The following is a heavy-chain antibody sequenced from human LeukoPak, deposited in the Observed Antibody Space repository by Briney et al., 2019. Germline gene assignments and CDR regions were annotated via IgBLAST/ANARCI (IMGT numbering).Heavy chain of an antibody. Sequence: GASVTVSCKASGYTFTSYYMHWVRQAPGQGLVWMGIINPSGGSTSYAQKFQGRVTMTRDTSTSTVYMELSSLRSEDTAVYYCARAQLNLVVDFGMDVWGQGTTVTVSS. V-gene: IGHV1-46*01. D-gene: IGHD2-2*01. CDR3: ARAQLNLVVDFGMDV. CDR2: INPSGGST. J-gene: IGHJ6*02. CDR1: GYTFTSYY.